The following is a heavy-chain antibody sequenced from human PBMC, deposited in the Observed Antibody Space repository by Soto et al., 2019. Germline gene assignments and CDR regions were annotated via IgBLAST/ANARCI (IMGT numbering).Heavy chain of an antibody. V-gene: IGHV3-11*01. J-gene: IGHJ4*02. CDR2: ISGSGDVI. D-gene: IGHD2-15*01. Sequence: GGSLRLSCAASAFKFSDYYMSWVRQAPGKGLEWVSYISGSGDVIYYADSVKGRFTISRDNDKKSVHLQMDTLRAEDTALYYCARAPDCGEGSCYRHFDLWGQGTRVTVSS. CDR3: ARAPDCGEGSCYRHFDL. CDR1: AFKFSDYY.